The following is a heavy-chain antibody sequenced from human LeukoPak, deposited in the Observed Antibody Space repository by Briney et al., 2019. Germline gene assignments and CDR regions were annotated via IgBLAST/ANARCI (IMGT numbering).Heavy chain of an antibody. CDR2: INHSGST. Sequence: SETLSLTCAVYGGSFSGYYWSWIRQPPGKGLEWIGEINHSGSTNYNPSLKSRVTVSVDTSKNQFSLKLSSVTAADTAVYYCARGREELVVPAYYFDYWGQGTLVTVSS. CDR3: ARGREELVVPAYYFDY. CDR1: GGSFSGYY. V-gene: IGHV4-34*01. D-gene: IGHD2-2*01. J-gene: IGHJ4*02.